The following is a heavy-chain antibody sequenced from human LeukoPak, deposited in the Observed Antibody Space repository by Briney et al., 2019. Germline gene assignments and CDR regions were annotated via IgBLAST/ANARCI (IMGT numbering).Heavy chain of an antibody. CDR2: MHYSGTT. CDR3: ARDSGYSYGRAFDY. CDR1: GGSMSDYS. D-gene: IGHD5-18*01. V-gene: IGHV4-59*01. Sequence: SETLSLTCTVSGGSMSDYSWSWIRQPPGKGLEWIVYMHYSGTTNYNPSVGGRVAFSLDKPRSEFSLQLNSVTAADTAVYYCARDSGYSYGRAFDYWGQGILVTVSS. J-gene: IGHJ4*02.